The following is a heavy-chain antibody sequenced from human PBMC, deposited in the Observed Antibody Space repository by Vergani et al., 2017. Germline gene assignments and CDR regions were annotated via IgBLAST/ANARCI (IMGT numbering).Heavy chain of an antibody. J-gene: IGHJ6*03. V-gene: IGHV4-30-4*08. CDR3: ARQKDYYMDV. CDR2: IYYSGTT. CDR1: GGSISTSDDY. Sequence: QVQLQESGPGLVKPSQTLSLTCTVSGGSISTSDDYWGWLRQRPGKGLEWIGYIYYSGTTYYNPSLESRLTISLDTSENHLSLKLTSVTAADTAVYYCARQKDYYMDVWGKGATVTVS.